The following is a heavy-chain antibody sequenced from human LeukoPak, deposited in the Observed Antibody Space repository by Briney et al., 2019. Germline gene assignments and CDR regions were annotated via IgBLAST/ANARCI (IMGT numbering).Heavy chain of an antibody. D-gene: IGHD2-21*02. J-gene: IGHJ4*02. V-gene: IGHV5-51*01. CDR3: AIPPGYCGNDCSFDH. CDR2: IYPGDYET. Sequence: GESLKISCEGSGYSLSNYWIGLVRQMPGTSLEWMGIIYPGDYETRYSPSFQGLVTISVDKSISTAYLQWSSLKASDTAMYYCAIPPGYCGNDCSFDHWGQGTLVTVSS. CDR1: GYSLSNYW.